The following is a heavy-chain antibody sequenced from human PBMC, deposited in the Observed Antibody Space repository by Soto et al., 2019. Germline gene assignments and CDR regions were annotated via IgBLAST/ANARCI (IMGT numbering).Heavy chain of an antibody. J-gene: IGHJ6*04. CDR3: TTNSEYSTSSLWMDV. CDR2: IKRKTDGVTT. D-gene: IGHD6-6*01. Sequence: EVQLVESGGGLVKPGGSLRLSCAASGLTFSNAWMSWVRQAPGKGLEWVGRIKRKTDGVTTDYAGPVKGTFTITRDDSKSTLNLPMNGLKTQETAAYHCTTNSEYSTSSLWMDVWGNRPTVTVSS. V-gene: IGHV3-15*01. CDR1: GLTFSNAW.